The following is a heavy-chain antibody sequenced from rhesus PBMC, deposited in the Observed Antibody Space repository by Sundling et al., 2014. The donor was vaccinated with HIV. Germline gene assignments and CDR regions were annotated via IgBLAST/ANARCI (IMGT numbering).Heavy chain of an antibody. V-gene: IGHV4S10*01. CDR1: GGSISDSYR. CDR2: IYGSKTST. Sequence: QVQLQESGPGVVKPSETLSLTCGVSGGSISDSYRWTWIRQFPGKGLEWIGYIYGSKTSTNYNPSLKSRVAISTDTSKSQLSLRLSSVTAADTAVYYCARDRIAAGRYYGLDSWGQGVVVTVSS. CDR3: ARDRIAAGRYYGLDS. J-gene: IGHJ6*01. D-gene: IGHD6-13*01.